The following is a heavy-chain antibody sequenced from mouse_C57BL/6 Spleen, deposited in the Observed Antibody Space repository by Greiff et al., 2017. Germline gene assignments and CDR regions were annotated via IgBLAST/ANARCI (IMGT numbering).Heavy chain of an antibody. D-gene: IGHD2-4*01. V-gene: IGHV1-72*01. CDR3: ARVADYGAWFAY. CDR1: GYTFTSYW. CDR2: IDPNSGGT. Sequence: QVQLQQPGAELVKPGASVKLSCKASGYTFTSYWMHWVKQRPGRGLEWIGRIDPNSGGTKYNEKFKSKATLTVDKPSSPAYMQLSSLTSEDSAVYYCARVADYGAWFAYWGQGTLVTVSA. J-gene: IGHJ3*01.